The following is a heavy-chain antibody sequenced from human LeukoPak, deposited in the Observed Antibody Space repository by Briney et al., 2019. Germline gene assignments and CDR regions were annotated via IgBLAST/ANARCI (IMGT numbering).Heavy chain of an antibody. J-gene: IGHJ4*02. D-gene: IGHD6-19*01. CDR1: GFTFSTYS. CDR2: ISSSSSYI. V-gene: IGHV3-21*01. Sequence: GGSLRPSCAASGFTFSTYSMNWVRQAPGKGLEWVSSISSSSSYIYYADSVKGRFTISRDNAKNSLYLQMNSLRAEDTAVYYCARVSGSARDYWGQGTLVTVSS. CDR3: ARVSGSARDY.